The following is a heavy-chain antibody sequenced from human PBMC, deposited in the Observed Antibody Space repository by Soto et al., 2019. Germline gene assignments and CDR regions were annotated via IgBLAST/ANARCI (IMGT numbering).Heavy chain of an antibody. J-gene: IGHJ4*02. Sequence: QVQLQESGPGLVKPSQTLSLPCTVSGGSIRSGGYYWSWIRQHPGKGLEWIGYIYYSGSTYYNPSLKSRVTISVDTSKNQFSLKLSSVTAADTAVYYCARDGGYCSGGSCYANWGQGTLVTVSS. D-gene: IGHD2-15*01. CDR2: IYYSGST. V-gene: IGHV4-31*03. CDR1: GGSIRSGGYY. CDR3: ARDGGYCSGGSCYAN.